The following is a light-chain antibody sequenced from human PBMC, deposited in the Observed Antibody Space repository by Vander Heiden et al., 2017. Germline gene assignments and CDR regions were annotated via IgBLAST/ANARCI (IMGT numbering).Light chain of an antibody. Sequence: EIVLTQSPGTLSWSPGERATLSCRASQSGSSSYLAWYQQKPGLASRLLIYGASSRVTGIPDRFSGSGSVTDFTLTISRLEPEDFAVYYCQQYGSSPRTFGQGTKVEIK. CDR1: QSGSSSY. J-gene: IGKJ1*01. CDR3: QQYGSSPRT. CDR2: GAS. V-gene: IGKV3-20*01.